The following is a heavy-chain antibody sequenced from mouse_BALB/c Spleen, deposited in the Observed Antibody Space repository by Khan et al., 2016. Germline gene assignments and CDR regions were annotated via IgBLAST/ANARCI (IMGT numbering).Heavy chain of an antibody. CDR3: ATYDGSIYVRGMNY. CDR2: IWDSGGT. CDR1: GDSITSGY. V-gene: IGHV3-8*02. Sequence: EVQLQESGPSLVKPSQTLSLTCSVTGDSITSGYWNWIRKFPGNKLEYMGYIWDSGGTYNNPALKSRITITRDTSKSQYYLQLNAVTTEGTGKYDFATYDGSIYVRGMNYWGQELSFPVPS. D-gene: IGHD1-1*01. J-gene: IGHJ4*01.